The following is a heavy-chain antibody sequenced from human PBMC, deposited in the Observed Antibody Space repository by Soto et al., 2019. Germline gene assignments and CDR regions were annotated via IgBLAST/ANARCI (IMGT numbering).Heavy chain of an antibody. D-gene: IGHD3-10*01. Sequence: QVQLQESGPGLVKPSETLSLTCTVSGGSVSSGSYYWSWIRQPPGKGLEWIGYIYYSGSTNYNPSLKSRVTISVDTSKNQFSLKLSSVTAADTAVYYCARDRYYYGSGSYYYYYGMDVWGQGTTVTVSS. V-gene: IGHV4-61*01. CDR1: GGSVSSGSYY. J-gene: IGHJ6*02. CDR2: IYYSGST. CDR3: ARDRYYYGSGSYYYYYGMDV.